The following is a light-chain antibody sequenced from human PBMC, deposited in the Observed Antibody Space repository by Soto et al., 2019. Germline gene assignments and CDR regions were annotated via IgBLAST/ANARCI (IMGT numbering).Light chain of an antibody. CDR3: QQYGSSPPLT. CDR2: GAS. J-gene: IGKJ4*01. V-gene: IGKV3-15*01. Sequence: EIVMTQSPATLSLSPGETATLSCRASQSVHSNLAWFQQHPGQAPRLLIYGASSRATGIPVRFSGSGSGTEFTLTISSLQPEDFAVYYCQQYGSSPPLTFGGGTKVDIK. CDR1: QSVHSN.